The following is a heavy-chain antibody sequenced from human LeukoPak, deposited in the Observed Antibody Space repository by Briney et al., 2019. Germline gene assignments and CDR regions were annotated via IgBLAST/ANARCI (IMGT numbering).Heavy chain of an antibody. V-gene: IGHV3-48*04. CDR1: GFTFNSYS. Sequence: GGSLRLSCAASGFTFNSYSMNWVRQAPGKGLEWISYITHTGATLYYADSVKGRFTISRDDAKNTLYLQMNSLRAEGTAVYYCARDGDYYDSSGYYYYWGQGTLVTVSS. CDR3: ARDGDYYDSSGYYYY. J-gene: IGHJ4*02. D-gene: IGHD3-22*01. CDR2: ITHTGATL.